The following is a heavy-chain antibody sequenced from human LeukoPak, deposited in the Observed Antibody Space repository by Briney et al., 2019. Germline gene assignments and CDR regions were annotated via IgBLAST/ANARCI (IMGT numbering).Heavy chain of an antibody. CDR3: AKDGGTYYFDY. CDR1: GFTFSSYG. CDR2: IWYDGSNK. V-gene: IGHV3-33*06. D-gene: IGHD1-7*01. Sequence: GGSLRLSCAASGFTFSSYGMHWVRQAPSKGLEWVAVIWYDGSNKYYADSVKGRFTISRDNSKNTLYLQMNSLRAEDTAVYYCAKDGGTYYFDYWGQGTLVTVSS. J-gene: IGHJ4*02.